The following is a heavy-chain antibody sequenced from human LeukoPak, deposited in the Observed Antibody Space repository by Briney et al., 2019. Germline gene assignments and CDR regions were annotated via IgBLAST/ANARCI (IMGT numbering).Heavy chain of an antibody. CDR3: AMSGDGYNDEVQTLDY. D-gene: IGHD5-24*01. V-gene: IGHV3-21*01. CDR2: ISSSSYI. J-gene: IGHJ4*02. Sequence: GGSLRLSCAASGFTFSSYSMNWVRQAPGKGLEWVSSISSSSYIYYADSVKGRFTISRDNAKNSLYLQMNSLRAEDTAVYYCAMSGDGYNDEVQTLDYWGQGTLVTVSS. CDR1: GFTFSSYS.